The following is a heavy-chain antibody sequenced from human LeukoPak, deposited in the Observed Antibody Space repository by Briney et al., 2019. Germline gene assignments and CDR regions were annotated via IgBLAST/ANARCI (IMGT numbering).Heavy chain of an antibody. V-gene: IGHV3-15*01. CDR3: TTSGWFDH. CDR2: IKSESDGGTT. CDR1: RFAFSQAW. J-gene: IGHJ5*02. D-gene: IGHD1-26*01. Sequence: GGSLRLSCVASRFAFSQAWMSWVRQAPGKGLEWVGRIKSESDGGTTDYATPVKGRFTISRDDSKNTLFLQMNSLQTEDTAVYYCTTSGWFDHWGQGTLVTVSS.